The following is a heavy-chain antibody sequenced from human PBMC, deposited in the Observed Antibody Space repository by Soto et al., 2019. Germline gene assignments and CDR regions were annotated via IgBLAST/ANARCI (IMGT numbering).Heavy chain of an antibody. V-gene: IGHV1-69*13. D-gene: IGHD3-16*01. J-gene: IGHJ4*02. CDR1: GGTFSSYA. CDR3: ATHSSSLGGY. CDR2: IIPIFGTA. Sequence: ASVKVPCKASGGTFSSYAISWVRQAPGQGLEWMGGIIPIFGTANYAQKFQGRVTITADESTSTAYMELSSLRSEDTAVYYCATHSSSLGGYWGQGTLVTVSS.